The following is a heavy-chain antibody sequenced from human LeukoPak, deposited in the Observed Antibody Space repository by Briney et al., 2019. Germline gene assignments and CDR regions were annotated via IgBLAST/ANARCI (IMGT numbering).Heavy chain of an antibody. J-gene: IGHJ3*02. D-gene: IGHD3-10*01. V-gene: IGHV1-2*02. CDR1: GYTFTGYY. Sequence: ASVKVSCKASGYTFTGYYMHWVRQAPGQGLEWMGWINPNSGGTNYAQKFQGRVTMTRDTSISTAYMEVSRLKSDDTAVYFCARLYGSGLRGAFDIWGQGTLVTVSS. CDR2: INPNSGGT. CDR3: ARLYGSGLRGAFDI.